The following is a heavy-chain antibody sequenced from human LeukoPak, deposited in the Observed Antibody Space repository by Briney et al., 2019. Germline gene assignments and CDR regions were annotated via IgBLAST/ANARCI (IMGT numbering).Heavy chain of an antibody. Sequence: TGGSLRLFCAASGFTFSSYWMHWVRQAPGKGLEWVSAISGSGGSTYYADSVKGRFTISRDNSKNTLHLQMNSLSAEDTAVYYFAKDPYDYVWGSYRYGSDYWGQGTLVTVSS. V-gene: IGHV3-23*01. J-gene: IGHJ4*02. CDR3: AKDPYDYVWGSYRYGSDY. CDR1: GFTFSSYW. D-gene: IGHD3-16*02. CDR2: ISGSGGST.